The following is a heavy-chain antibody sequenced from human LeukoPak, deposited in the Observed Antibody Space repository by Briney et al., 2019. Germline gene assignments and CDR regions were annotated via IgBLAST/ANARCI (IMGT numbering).Heavy chain of an antibody. J-gene: IGHJ4*02. CDR1: GFTFSNYA. V-gene: IGHV3-30*04. CDR3: ARQLEDGTETHDY. CDR2: ISYDGSNK. Sequence: PGGSLRLSCEASGFTFSNYAMHWVRQAPGKGLEWVAVISYDGSNKYYADSMKGRFTISRDNSKNTLYLQMNSLRAEDTAVYYCARQLEDGTETHDYWGQGTLVTVSS. D-gene: IGHD1-1*01.